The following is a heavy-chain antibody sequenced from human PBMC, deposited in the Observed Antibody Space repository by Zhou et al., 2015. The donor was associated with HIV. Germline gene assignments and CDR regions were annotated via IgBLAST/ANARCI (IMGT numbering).Heavy chain of an antibody. J-gene: IGHJ3*02. D-gene: IGHD3-10*01. CDR3: VGSEVNVFYAFDI. CDR2: MNAGGGQT. V-gene: IGHV1-8*01. Sequence: QVQLVQSGAELKKPGASVKVSCKASGYTFTTYDINWMRQATGQRPEWMGWMNAGGGQTEYAQKFQGRVTLTADESTSTVYMELNSLDSDDTALYYCVGSEVNVFYAFDIWGQGTTVAVSP. CDR1: GYTFTTYD.